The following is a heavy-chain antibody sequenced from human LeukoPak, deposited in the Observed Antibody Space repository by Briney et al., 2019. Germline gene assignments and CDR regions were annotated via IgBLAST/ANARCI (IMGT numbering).Heavy chain of an antibody. CDR2: INAGNGNT. V-gene: IGHV1-3*01. CDR1: GYTFTSYA. CDR3: ARVMGYSSSWYFDY. D-gene: IGHD6-13*01. Sequence: ASVKVSCKASGYTFTSYAMNWVRQAPGQRLEWMGWINAGNGNTKYSQKFQGRVTITRDTSASTAYMELSSLRSEDTAVYYCARVMGYSSSWYFDYWGQGTLVTVSS. J-gene: IGHJ4*02.